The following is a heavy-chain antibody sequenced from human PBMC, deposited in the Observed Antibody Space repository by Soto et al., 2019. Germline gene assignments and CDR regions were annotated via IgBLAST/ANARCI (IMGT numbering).Heavy chain of an antibody. Sequence: PGGSLNLSCAASGFTFDDYAMHWVRQAPGKGLEWVSLISWDGDSTYYADSVKGRFTISRDNSKNSLYLQMNSLRTEDTALYYCAKDMAYSRLYGMDVWGQGTTVNVS. CDR2: ISWDGDST. V-gene: IGHV3-43D*04. J-gene: IGHJ6*02. D-gene: IGHD2-15*01. CDR3: AKDMAYSRLYGMDV. CDR1: GFTFDDYA.